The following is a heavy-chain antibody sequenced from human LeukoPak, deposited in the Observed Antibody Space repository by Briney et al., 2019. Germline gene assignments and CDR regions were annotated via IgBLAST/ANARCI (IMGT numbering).Heavy chain of an antibody. CDR1: GFTFSSYA. D-gene: IGHD3-10*01. Sequence: PGGSLRLSCAASGFTFSSYAMSWVRQAPGKGLEWVSTTNNNGGSTSYADSVKGRFTISRDNSKNTLYLQMNSLRAEDTAVYYCAKPVTVSSPFDYWGQGTLVSVSS. CDR3: AKPVTVSSPFDY. CDR2: TNNNGGST. V-gene: IGHV3-23*01. J-gene: IGHJ4*02.